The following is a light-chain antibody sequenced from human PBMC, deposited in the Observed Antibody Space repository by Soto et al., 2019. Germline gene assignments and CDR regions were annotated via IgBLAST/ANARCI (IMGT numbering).Light chain of an antibody. CDR3: QQRHMWPIT. J-gene: IGKJ5*01. CDR1: QSFRGL. CDR2: DAY. V-gene: IGKV3-11*01. Sequence: EVVLTQSPVTLSLSPGERATLSFRASQSFRGLLAWYQQKPGQAPRLLIYDAYNRATGIPPRFSGSGSGTDVTLTISSLEPEDSAVYYCQQRHMWPITFGQGTRLEIK.